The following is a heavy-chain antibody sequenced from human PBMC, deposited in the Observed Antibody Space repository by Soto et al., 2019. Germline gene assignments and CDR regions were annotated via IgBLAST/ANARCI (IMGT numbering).Heavy chain of an antibody. CDR2: INSGGSST. CDR1: GFTFTSYW. V-gene: IGHV3-74*01. J-gene: IGHJ4*02. CDR3: ARVDRYDFWSGYYGDTQYYFDY. D-gene: IGHD3-3*01. Sequence: GGSLRLSCAASGFTFTSYWMHWVRQAPGKGLVWVSRINSGGSSTNYADSVKGRFTISRENAKNTLYRQMDSLRAEDTAVYYCARVDRYDFWSGYYGDTQYYFDYWGQGTLVTVSS.